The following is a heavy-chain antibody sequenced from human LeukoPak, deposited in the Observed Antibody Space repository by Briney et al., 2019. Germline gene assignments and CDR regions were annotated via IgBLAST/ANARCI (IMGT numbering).Heavy chain of an antibody. CDR2: VSGSGGNT. CDR1: GFTFSNYA. J-gene: IGHJ4*02. Sequence: GGSLRLSCAASGFTFSNYAMRWVRQAPGKGLEWVSAVSGSGGNTYYADSVKGRFTISRDSSKNTLYLQMNSLRAEDTALYYCAKKIEAGYRTSWNFDSWGQGTLVTVSS. D-gene: IGHD6-13*01. V-gene: IGHV3-23*01. CDR3: AKKIEAGYRTSWNFDS.